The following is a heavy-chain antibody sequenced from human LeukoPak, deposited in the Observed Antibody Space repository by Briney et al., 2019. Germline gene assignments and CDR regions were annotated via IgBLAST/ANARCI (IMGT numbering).Heavy chain of an antibody. CDR2: ISGDGGST. CDR1: GFTFDDYA. CDR3: AKDMWMNYYDSSGYPVN. V-gene: IGHV3-43*02. D-gene: IGHD3-22*01. Sequence: GGSLRLSCAASGFTFDDYAMHWVRQAPGKGLEWVSFISGDGGSTYYADSVKGRFTISRDNSKNSLHLQMNSLRTEDTALYYCAKDMWMNYYDSSGYPVNWGQGTLVTVSS. J-gene: IGHJ4*02.